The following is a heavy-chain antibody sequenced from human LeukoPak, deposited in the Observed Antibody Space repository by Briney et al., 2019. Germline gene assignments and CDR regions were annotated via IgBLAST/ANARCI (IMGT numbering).Heavy chain of an antibody. J-gene: IGHJ5*02. CDR2: ITSSGNTM. V-gene: IGHV3-48*03. CDR1: GFTFSSYE. CDR3: ARLRSKYWFDP. D-gene: IGHD4-11*01. Sequence: GGSLRLSCAASGFTFSSYEMNWVRQAPGKGLEWVSFITSSGNTMYYADSVKGRFTISRDNAKNSLYLQMNSLRADDTAVYYCARLRSKYWFDPWGQGTLVTVSS.